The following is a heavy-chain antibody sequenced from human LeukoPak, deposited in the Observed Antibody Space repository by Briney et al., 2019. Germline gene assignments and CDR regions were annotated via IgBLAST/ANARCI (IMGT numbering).Heavy chain of an antibody. J-gene: IGHJ6*03. CDR1: GYTFTSYG. D-gene: IGHD6-13*01. CDR2: ISAYNGNT. V-gene: IGHV1-18*01. CDR3: ASSMAAAGILRFFYYYYMDV. Sequence: GASVKVSCKASGYTFTSYGISWVRQAPGQGLEWMGWISAYNGNTNYAQKLQGRVTMTTDTSTSTAYMELRSLRSDDTAVYYCASSMAAAGILRFFYYYYMDVWGKGTTVTVSS.